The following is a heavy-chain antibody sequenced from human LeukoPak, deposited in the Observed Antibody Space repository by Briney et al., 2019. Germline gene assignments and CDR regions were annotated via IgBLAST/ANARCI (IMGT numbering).Heavy chain of an antibody. J-gene: IGHJ5*02. V-gene: IGHV7-4-1*01. CDR1: GYTFTNYA. Sequence: ASVKVSCKASGYTFTNYAMNWVRQAPGQGLEWMGWINTNTGNPTYAQGFTGRFVFTLDASVSTAYLQIRRLKAEDTAVYYCARVPFVVMGDTGNWFDPWGQGTLVTVSS. D-gene: IGHD2-8*01. CDR3: ARVPFVVMGDTGNWFDP. CDR2: INTNTGNP.